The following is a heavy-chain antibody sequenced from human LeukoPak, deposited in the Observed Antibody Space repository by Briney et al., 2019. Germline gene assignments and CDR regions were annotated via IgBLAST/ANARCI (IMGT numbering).Heavy chain of an antibody. Sequence: PGGSLRLSCAASGFTFSSYDMHWVRQATGKGLEWVSAIGTAGDTYYPGSVKGRFTIPRENAKNSLYLQMNSLRAGDTAVYYCAGAVGKSQDFDYWGQGTLVTVSS. CDR1: GFTFSSYD. V-gene: IGHV3-13*01. CDR3: AGAVGKSQDFDY. J-gene: IGHJ4*02. D-gene: IGHD3-10*01. CDR2: IGTAGDT.